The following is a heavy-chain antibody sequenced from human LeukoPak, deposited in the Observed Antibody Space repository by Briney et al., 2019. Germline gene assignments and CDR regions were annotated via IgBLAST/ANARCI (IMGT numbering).Heavy chain of an antibody. D-gene: IGHD4-17*01. CDR2: IRSKANSYAT. CDR1: GFTFSGSA. V-gene: IGHV3-73*01. J-gene: IGHJ4*02. CDR3: TTEVPNGDLRFDY. Sequence: GGSLRLSCAASGFTFSGSAMHWVRRASGKGLEWVGRIRSKANSYATAYAASVKGRFTISRDDSKNTAYLQMSGLRAEDTALYYCTTEVPNGDLRFDYWGQGTLVTVSS.